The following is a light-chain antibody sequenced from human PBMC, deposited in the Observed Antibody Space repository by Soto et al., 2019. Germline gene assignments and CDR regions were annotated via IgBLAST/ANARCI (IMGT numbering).Light chain of an antibody. Sequence: QSVLTQPPSVSGAPGQRVTISCTGSSSNLGAAYDVHWYQYRPGTAPKLLIYGNINRPSGVPDRISGSKFGTSASLTISGLQAEDEADYVCQSYDSLSGNWVFGGGTKLTVL. J-gene: IGLJ3*02. CDR3: QSYDSLSGNWV. CDR2: GNI. V-gene: IGLV1-40*01. CDR1: SSNLGAAYD.